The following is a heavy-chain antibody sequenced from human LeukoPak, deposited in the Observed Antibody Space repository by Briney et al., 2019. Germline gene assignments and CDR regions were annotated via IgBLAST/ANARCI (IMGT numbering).Heavy chain of an antibody. V-gene: IGHV3-74*01. Sequence: GGSLRLSCAASGFTFSSYWMHWVRQAPGKGLVWVSRINSDGSSTSYADSVKGRFTTSRDNAKNTLYLQMNSLRAEDTAVYYCARPRSREYCSGGSCYPVDAFDIWGQGTMVTVSS. CDR3: ARPRSREYCSGGSCYPVDAFDI. CDR1: GFTFSSYW. J-gene: IGHJ3*02. CDR2: INSDGSST. D-gene: IGHD2-15*01.